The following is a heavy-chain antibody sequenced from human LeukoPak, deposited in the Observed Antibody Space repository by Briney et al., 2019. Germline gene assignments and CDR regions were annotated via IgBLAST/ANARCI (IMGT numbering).Heavy chain of an antibody. CDR1: GGTFSSYA. V-gene: IGHV1-69*13. D-gene: IGHD5-18*01. Sequence: ASVKVSCKASGGTFSSYAISWVRQAPGQGLEWMGGIIPIFGTANYAQKFQGRVTITADESTSTAYMEQSSLRSEDTAVYYCASPEGGYSYGYVYWGQGTLVTVSS. J-gene: IGHJ4*02. CDR2: IIPIFGTA. CDR3: ASPEGGYSYGYVY.